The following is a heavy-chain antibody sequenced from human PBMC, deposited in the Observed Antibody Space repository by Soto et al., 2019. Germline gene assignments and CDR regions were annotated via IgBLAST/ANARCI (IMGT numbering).Heavy chain of an antibody. CDR1: GGTFSSYA. V-gene: IGHV1-69*01. D-gene: IGHD2-2*02. CDR2: IIPIFGTA. Sequence: QVQLVQSGAEVKKPGSSVKVSCKASGGTFSSYAISWVRQAPGQGLEWMGGIIPIFGTANYAQKFQGRVTITADESASTAYMELSRLRSDDTAVYYCARDSDIVVVPAAIPRYYYGMDVWGQGTTVTVSS. CDR3: ARDSDIVVVPAAIPRYYYGMDV. J-gene: IGHJ6*02.